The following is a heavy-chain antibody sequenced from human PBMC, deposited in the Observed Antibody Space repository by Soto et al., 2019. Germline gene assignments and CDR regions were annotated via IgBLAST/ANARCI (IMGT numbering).Heavy chain of an antibody. D-gene: IGHD5-18*01. CDR2: ISGSGGST. J-gene: IGHJ6*02. CDR1: GVTFSIYA. V-gene: IGHV3-23*01. Sequence: GGSLRLSCAASGVTFSIYAMSWFRQAPGKGLEWVSAISGSGGSTYYADSVKGRFTISRDNSKNTLYLQMNGLRAEDTAVYYCAKETAMDPYGMDVWGQGTTVTVSS. CDR3: AKETAMDPYGMDV.